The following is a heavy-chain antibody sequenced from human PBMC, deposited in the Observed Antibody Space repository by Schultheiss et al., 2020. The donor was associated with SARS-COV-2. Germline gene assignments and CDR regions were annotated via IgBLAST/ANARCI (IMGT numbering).Heavy chain of an antibody. J-gene: IGHJ4*02. CDR1: GFTFSSYG. CDR3: ARDLRGIVVVNYYFDY. Sequence: GGSLRLSCAASGFTFSSYGMHWVRQAPGKGLEWVGRINPNSGGTNYAQKFQGRVTITRDTSASTAYMELSSLRSEDTAVYYCARDLRGIVVVNYYFDYWGQGTLVTVSS. V-gene: IGHV1-3*01. CDR2: INPNSGGT. D-gene: IGHD3-22*01.